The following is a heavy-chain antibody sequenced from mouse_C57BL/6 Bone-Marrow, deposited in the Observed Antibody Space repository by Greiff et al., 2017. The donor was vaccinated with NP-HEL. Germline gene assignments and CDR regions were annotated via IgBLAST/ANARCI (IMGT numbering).Heavy chain of an antibody. V-gene: IGHV1-64*01. CDR1: GYTFTSYW. D-gene: IGHD4-1*02. J-gene: IGHJ2*01. Sequence: QVQLQQPGAELVKPGASVKLSCKASGYTFTSYWLHWVKQRPGQGLEWIGMIHPNSGSTNYNEKFKSKATLTVDKSSSTAYMQLSSLTSEDSAVYYCARSGSSTGSFDYWGQGTTLTVSS. CDR3: ARSGSSTGSFDY. CDR2: IHPNSGST.